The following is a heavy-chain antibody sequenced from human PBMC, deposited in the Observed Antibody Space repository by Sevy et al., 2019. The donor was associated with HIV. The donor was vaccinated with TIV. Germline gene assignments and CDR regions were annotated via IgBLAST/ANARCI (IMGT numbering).Heavy chain of an antibody. CDR1: GASISSSGYY. V-gene: IGHV4-39*01. CDR3: AGPILTYRSGWSYYDH. Sequence: SETLSLTCTVSGASISSSGYYWGWIRQPPGKGLEWIASIRYSGSTYYNPSLRSRVTISADASKNQCSLKLNSVTAADTAVYYCAGPILTYRSGWSYYDHWGQGTVVTVSS. D-gene: IGHD6-19*01. J-gene: IGHJ4*02. CDR2: IRYSGST.